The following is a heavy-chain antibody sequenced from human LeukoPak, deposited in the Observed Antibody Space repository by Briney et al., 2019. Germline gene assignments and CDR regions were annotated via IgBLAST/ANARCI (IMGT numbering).Heavy chain of an antibody. CDR3: ARDLVCSGGSCYSS. CDR1: GGTFSSYA. V-gene: IGHV1-69*13. J-gene: IGHJ5*02. Sequence: VASVKVSCKASGGTFSSYAISWVRQAPGQGLEWMGGIIPIFGTVNYAQKFQGRVTITADESTSTAYMELSSLRSEDTAVYYCARDLVCSGGSCYSSWGQGTLVTVSS. D-gene: IGHD2-15*01. CDR2: IIPIFGTV.